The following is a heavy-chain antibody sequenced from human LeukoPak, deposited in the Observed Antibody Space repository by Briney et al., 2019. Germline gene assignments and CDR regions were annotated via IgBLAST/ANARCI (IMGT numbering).Heavy chain of an antibody. Sequence: SVKVSCKASGGTFSSYAISWVRQAPGQGLEWMGGIIPIFGTANYAQKFQGRVTITADKSTSTAYMELSSLRSEDTAVYYCARGNDYGDAPLDYWGQGTLVTVSS. CDR2: IIPIFGTA. CDR1: GGTFSSYA. D-gene: IGHD4-17*01. CDR3: ARGNDYGDAPLDY. J-gene: IGHJ4*02. V-gene: IGHV1-69*06.